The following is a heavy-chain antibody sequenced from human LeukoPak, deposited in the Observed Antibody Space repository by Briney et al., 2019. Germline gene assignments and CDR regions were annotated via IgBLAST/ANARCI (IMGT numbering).Heavy chain of an antibody. D-gene: IGHD1-14*01. J-gene: IGHJ6*02. CDR2: IKEDGTNK. Sequence: GGSLRLSCAASGFSFSSYWMTWVRQAPGKGLEWVANIKEDGTNKYYADSVKGRFTISRDNSKNTLYLQMNSLRAEDTAVYYCARGLLNLNPLKPIGYYYGMDVWGQGTTVTVSS. CDR3: ARGLLNLNPLKPIGYYYGMDV. V-gene: IGHV3-7*01. CDR1: GFSFSSYW.